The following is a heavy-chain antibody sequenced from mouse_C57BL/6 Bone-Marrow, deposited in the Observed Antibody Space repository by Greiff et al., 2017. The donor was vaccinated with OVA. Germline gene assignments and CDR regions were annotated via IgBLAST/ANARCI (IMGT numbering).Heavy chain of an antibody. CDR2: INPGSGGT. V-gene: IGHV1-54*01. Sequence: QVHVKQSGAELVRPGTSVKVSCKASGYAFTNYLIEWVKQRPGQGLEWIGVINPGSGGTNYNEKFKGKATLTADKSSSTAYLQLSSLTSEDSAVYFCARWGLRRGRFFDYWGQGTTLTVSS. D-gene: IGHD2-4*01. CDR1: GYAFTNYL. CDR3: ARWGLRRGRFFDY. J-gene: IGHJ2*01.